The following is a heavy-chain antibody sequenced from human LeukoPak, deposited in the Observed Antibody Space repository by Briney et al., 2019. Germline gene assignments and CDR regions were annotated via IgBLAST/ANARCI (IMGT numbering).Heavy chain of an antibody. D-gene: IGHD3-22*01. CDR2: IYHSGST. CDR1: GYSISSGYY. V-gene: IGHV4-38-2*01. J-gene: IGHJ3*02. CDR3: ARRYSRGPNYYDSSGYYPRRAFDI. Sequence: PSETLSLTCAVSGYSISSGYYWGWIRQPPGKGLEWIGSIYHSGSTYYNPSLKSRVTISVDTSKNQFSLKLSSVTAADTAVYYCARRYSRGPNYYDSSGYYPRRAFDIWGQGTMVTVSS.